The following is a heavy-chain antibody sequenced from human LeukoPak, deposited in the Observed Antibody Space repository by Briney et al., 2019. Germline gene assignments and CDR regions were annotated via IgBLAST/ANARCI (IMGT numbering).Heavy chain of an antibody. D-gene: IGHD6-13*01. Sequence: GGSLRLSCAASGFTFSSYWMHWVRQAPGKGLEWVAFIRYDGSNKYYADSVKGRFTISRDNSKNTLYLQMNSLRAEDTAVYYCAKGSPPRAAAGTRGIYWGQGTLVTVSS. V-gene: IGHV3-30*02. J-gene: IGHJ4*02. CDR2: IRYDGSNK. CDR1: GFTFSSYW. CDR3: AKGSPPRAAAGTRGIY.